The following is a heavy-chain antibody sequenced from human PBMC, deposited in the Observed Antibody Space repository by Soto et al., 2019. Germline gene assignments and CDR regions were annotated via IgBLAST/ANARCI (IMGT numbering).Heavy chain of an antibody. CDR3: AKPEEVVRGFDF. Sequence: GGSLRLSCVASGFTFGHSAMSWVRQAPGKGLEWVAAISGTGGAAYYADSVKGRFTISRDNSRNTLFLQMNSLRVDDTAIYHCAKPEEVVRGFDFWGLGTLVTVS. CDR1: GFTFGHSA. CDR2: ISGTGGAA. D-gene: IGHD3-10*01. V-gene: IGHV3-23*01. J-gene: IGHJ4*02.